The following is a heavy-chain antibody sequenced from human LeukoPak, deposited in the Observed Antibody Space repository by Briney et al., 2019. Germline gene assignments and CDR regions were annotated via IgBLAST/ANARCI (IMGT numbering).Heavy chain of an antibody. CDR1: GGTFRSYT. V-gene: IGHV1-69*02. J-gene: IGHJ4*02. Sequence: GSSVKVSCKASGGTFRSYTISWVRQAPGQGLEWMGRIIPILGIANCAQKFQGRVTITANKSTSTAYMELSSLRSEDTAVYYCTQYCSSTSCSRFDYWGQGTLVTVSS. D-gene: IGHD2-2*01. CDR2: IIPILGIA. CDR3: TQYCSSTSCSRFDY.